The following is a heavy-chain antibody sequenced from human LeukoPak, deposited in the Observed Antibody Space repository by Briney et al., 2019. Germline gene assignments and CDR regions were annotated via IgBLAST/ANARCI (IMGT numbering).Heavy chain of an antibody. CDR1: GGSISSYY. V-gene: IGHV4-4*09. CDR2: IYTSGTT. Sequence: SETLSLTCTVSGGSISSYYWSWIRQPPGKGLEWIGYIYTSGTTSYNPSLKSRVTISVDTSKNQFSLRLSSVTAADTAVYYCARSYYDFLTGYYLDYWGQGTLVTVSS. CDR3: ARSYYDFLTGYYLDY. J-gene: IGHJ4*02. D-gene: IGHD3-9*01.